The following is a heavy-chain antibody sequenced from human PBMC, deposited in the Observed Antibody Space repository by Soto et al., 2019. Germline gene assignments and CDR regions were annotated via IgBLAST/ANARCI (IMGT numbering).Heavy chain of an antibody. Sequence: QVQLVQSGAEVKKPGASVKISCKASGYTFTRYTMNWVRQAPGQRLEWMGWINPDNGNTKSSQKFQDRVIITRDTSASTAYMDLSSLRSEDTAVYYCARGIATGQLDPWGQGTTVIVSS. CDR2: INPDNGNT. CDR3: ARGIATGQLDP. CDR1: GYTFTRYT. D-gene: IGHD6-6*01. V-gene: IGHV1-3*01. J-gene: IGHJ6*02.